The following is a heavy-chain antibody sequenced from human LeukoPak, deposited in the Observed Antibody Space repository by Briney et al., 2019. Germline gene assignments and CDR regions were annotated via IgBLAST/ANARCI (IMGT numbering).Heavy chain of an antibody. J-gene: IGHJ3*02. CDR1: GGTFSSYA. V-gene: IGHV1-69*13. CDR3: ARVKGGIAARINAFDI. Sequence: ASVKVSCKASGGTFSSYAISWGRQAPGQGLEWMGGIIPIFGTANYAQKFQGRVTITADESTSTAYMELSSLRSEDTAVYYCARVKGGIAARINAFDIWGQGTMVTVSS. CDR2: IIPIFGTA. D-gene: IGHD6-6*01.